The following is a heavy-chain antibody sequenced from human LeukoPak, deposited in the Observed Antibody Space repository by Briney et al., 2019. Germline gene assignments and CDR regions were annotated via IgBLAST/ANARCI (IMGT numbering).Heavy chain of an antibody. J-gene: IGHJ4*02. Sequence: PGGSLRLSCAASGFTFSSYAMHWVRQAPGKGLEWVAVISYDGSNKYYADSVKGRFTISRDNSKNTLYLQMNSLRAEDTAVYYCAREFVAATFDYWGQGTLVTVSS. CDR3: AREFVAATFDY. V-gene: IGHV3-30-3*01. CDR2: ISYDGSNK. D-gene: IGHD2-15*01. CDR1: GFTFSSYA.